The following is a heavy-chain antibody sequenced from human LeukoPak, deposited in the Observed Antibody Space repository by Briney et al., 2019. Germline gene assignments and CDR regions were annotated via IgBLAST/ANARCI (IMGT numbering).Heavy chain of an antibody. CDR2: IYYSGST. J-gene: IGHJ4*02. Sequence: PSETLSLTCTVSGGSLSSYYWSWIRQPPGKGLEWIGYIYYSGSTNYNPSLKSRVTISVDTSKSQFSLKLSSVTAADTAVYYCARYSSSWYGVDYWGQGTLVTVSS. CDR1: GGSLSSYY. V-gene: IGHV4-59*01. D-gene: IGHD6-13*01. CDR3: ARYSSSWYGVDY.